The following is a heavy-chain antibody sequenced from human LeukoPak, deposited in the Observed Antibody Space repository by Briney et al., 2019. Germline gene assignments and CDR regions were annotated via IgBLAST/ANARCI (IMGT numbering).Heavy chain of an antibody. CDR3: AALEGSGSYAHFDY. V-gene: IGHV4-34*01. J-gene: IGHJ4*02. CDR2: INHSGST. D-gene: IGHD3-10*01. Sequence: PSETLSLTCAVYGGSFSGYYWSWIRQPPGKGLEWIGEINHSGSTNYNPSLKSRVTISVDTSKNQFSLKLSSVTAADTAVYYCAALEGSGSYAHFDYWGQGTLVTVSS. CDR1: GGSFSGYY.